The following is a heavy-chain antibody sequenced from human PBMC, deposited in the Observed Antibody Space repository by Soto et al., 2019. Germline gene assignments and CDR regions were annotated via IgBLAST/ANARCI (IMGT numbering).Heavy chain of an antibody. CDR1: GFSLSTSGMR. J-gene: IGHJ4*02. CDR2: IDWDNDK. Sequence: SGPTLVNPTQTLTLTCTFSGFSLSTSGMRVSWIRQPPGKALEWLARIDWDNDKFYSTSLKTRLTISKDTSKNQVVLTMTNMDPVDTATYYCARDPTNEYLDYWGQGTLVTVSS. V-gene: IGHV2-70*04. CDR3: ARDPTNEYLDY.